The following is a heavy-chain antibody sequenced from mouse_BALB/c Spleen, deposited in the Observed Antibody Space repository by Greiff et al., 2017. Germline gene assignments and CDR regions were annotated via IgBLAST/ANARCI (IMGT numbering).Heavy chain of an antibody. V-gene: IGHV2-6-7*01. Sequence: VQVVESGPGLVAPSQSLSITCTVSGFSLTGYGVNWVRQPPGKGLEWLGMIWGDGSTDYNSALKSRLSISKDNSKSQVFLKMNSLQTDDTAMYYCASYYYGSFYAMDYWGQGTSVTVSS. CDR1: GFSLTGYG. CDR3: ASYYYGSFYAMDY. D-gene: IGHD1-1*01. J-gene: IGHJ4*01. CDR2: IWGDGST.